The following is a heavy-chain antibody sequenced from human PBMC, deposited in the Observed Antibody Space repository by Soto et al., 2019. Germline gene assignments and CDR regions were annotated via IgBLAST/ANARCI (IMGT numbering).Heavy chain of an antibody. Sequence: SVKVSCKASGGTFSNYSLNWVRQAPGQGLEWVGGIIPIFDTTRFAQKFQGRVTITADRSRSTASLQLSSLRSEAKPVYYSARDADVLLITGYRRQRNLVTVSS. CDR2: IIPIFDTT. CDR3: ARDADVLLITGY. J-gene: IGHJ4*02. V-gene: IGHV1-69*06. CDR1: GGTFSNYS. D-gene: IGHD2-8*01.